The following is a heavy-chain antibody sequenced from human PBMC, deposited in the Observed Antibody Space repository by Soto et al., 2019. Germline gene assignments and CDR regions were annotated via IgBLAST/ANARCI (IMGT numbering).Heavy chain of an antibody. CDR3: ATGDSRGLLDY. J-gene: IGHJ4*02. V-gene: IGHV1-24*01. CDR2: LDPEDGER. D-gene: IGHD6-25*01. Sequence: QVQLVQSGAEVKKPGASVRVSCKISGYTLTEVSMHWVRQPPGKGLEWMGGLDPEDGERIYAQNFQGRVTMTEDTSTDTAYMELRSLRSEDTAVYYCATGDSRGLLDYWGQGPLVTVSS. CDR1: GYTLTEVS.